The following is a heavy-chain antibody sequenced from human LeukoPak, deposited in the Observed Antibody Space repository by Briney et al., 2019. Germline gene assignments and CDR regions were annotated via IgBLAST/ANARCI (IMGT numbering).Heavy chain of an antibody. CDR3: ARDRGNGAIDY. CDR1: GFTFSSYA. CDR2: ISYDGSNK. J-gene: IGHJ4*02. V-gene: IGHV3-30-3*01. D-gene: IGHD3-16*01. Sequence: GGSLRLSCAASGFTFSSYAMHWVRQAPGKGLEWVAVISYDGSNKYYADSVKGRFTISRDNSKNTLYLQMNSLRAEDTAVYYCARDRGNGAIDYWGQGTLVTVSS.